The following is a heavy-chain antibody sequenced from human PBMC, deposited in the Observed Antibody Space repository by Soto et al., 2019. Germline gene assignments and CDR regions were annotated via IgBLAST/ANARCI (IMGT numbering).Heavy chain of an antibody. Sequence: HPGGSLRLSCVATGFTFSSYGMSWVRQAPGRGLEWVSAISGSGGSTYYADSVKRRFTVSRDNSKNTFYLQMNNLRAEDTALYYCAKAHYDFWSGYPYYFDYWGQGSLVTVSS. D-gene: IGHD3-3*01. CDR3: AKAHYDFWSGYPYYFDY. CDR2: ISGSGGST. V-gene: IGHV3-23*01. J-gene: IGHJ4*02. CDR1: GFTFSSYG.